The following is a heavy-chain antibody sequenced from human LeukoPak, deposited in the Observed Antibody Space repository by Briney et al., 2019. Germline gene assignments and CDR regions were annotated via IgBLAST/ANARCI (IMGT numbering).Heavy chain of an antibody. CDR1: GFTFSSYG. V-gene: IGHV3-33*01. Sequence: GGSLRLSCAASGFTFSSYGMHWVRQAPGKGLEWVAVIWYDGSNKYYAASVKGRFTISRDNSKNTLYLQMNSLRAEDTAVYYCARDGIIAAAGNYFDYWGQGTLVTVSS. CDR2: IWYDGSNK. CDR3: ARDGIIAAAGNYFDY. D-gene: IGHD6-13*01. J-gene: IGHJ4*02.